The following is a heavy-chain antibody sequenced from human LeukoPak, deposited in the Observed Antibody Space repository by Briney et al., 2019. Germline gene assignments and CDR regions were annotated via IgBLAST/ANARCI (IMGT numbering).Heavy chain of an antibody. CDR2: IYSGGST. J-gene: IGHJ3*02. D-gene: IGHD3-10*01. CDR3: ARDSSIMSTMVRGFDI. CDR1: GFTVSSNY. Sequence: GGSLRLSCAASGFTVSSNYMSWVRQAPGKGLEWVSVIYSGGSTYYADSVKGRFTISRDNSKNTLYLQMNSLRAEDTAVYYCARDSSIMSTMVRGFDIWGQGTMVTVSS. V-gene: IGHV3-53*01.